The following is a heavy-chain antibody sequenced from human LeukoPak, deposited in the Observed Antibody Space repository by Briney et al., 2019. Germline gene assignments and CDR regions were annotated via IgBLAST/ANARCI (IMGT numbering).Heavy chain of an antibody. J-gene: IGHJ6*02. D-gene: IGHD5-18*01. Sequence: PSETLSLTCTVSGGSISSYYWSWIRRPPGKELEWTGYFSYSGSTNYNPSLKSRVAISVDTSKNQFSLKLSSVTAADTAVYYCARHGYSYGYVTRDRYAMDVWGPGTTVTVSS. CDR1: GGSISSYY. CDR3: ARHGYSYGYVTRDRYAMDV. CDR2: FSYSGST. V-gene: IGHV4-59*08.